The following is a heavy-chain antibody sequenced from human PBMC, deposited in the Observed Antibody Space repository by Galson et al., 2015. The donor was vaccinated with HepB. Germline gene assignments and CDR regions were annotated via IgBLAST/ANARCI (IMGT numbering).Heavy chain of an antibody. V-gene: IGHV3-23*01. CDR2: ISISGGST. CDR3: ARLMSGGLPYYGMDV. D-gene: IGHD2-8*01. Sequence: SLRLSCAASGFTFSRYAMSWVRQAPGKGLEWLSDISISGGSTYYADSVKGRFTISRNNSKNTLYLQLNSLRAEDTSVYYCARLMSGGLPYYGMDVWGHGTTVTVSS. CDR1: GFTFSRYA. J-gene: IGHJ6*02.